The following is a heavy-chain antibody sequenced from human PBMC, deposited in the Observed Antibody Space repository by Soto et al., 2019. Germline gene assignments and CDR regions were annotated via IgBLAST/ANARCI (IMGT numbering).Heavy chain of an antibody. CDR2: IFYLGSS. CDR3: ARHSLALRKNNWFDP. Sequence: KTXGTLCLTCTVSGDSIISSDFYGGWVRQPPGKGLEWIGSIFYLGSSYYNPSLKSRVTMSVDTSKNQFSLRLRSVTAADTALYFCARHSLALRKNNWFDPSGQGIMVTVSS. CDR1: GDSIISSDFY. J-gene: IGHJ5*02. V-gene: IGHV4-39*01. D-gene: IGHD3-3*02.